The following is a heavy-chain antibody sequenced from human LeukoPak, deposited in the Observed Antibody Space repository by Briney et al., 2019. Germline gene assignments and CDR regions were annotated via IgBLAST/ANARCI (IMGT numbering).Heavy chain of an antibody. CDR3: ARDLIGYCSSTSCYAGPLDY. CDR1: GYTFTSYG. Sequence: ASVEVSCKASGYTFTSYGISWVRQAPGQGLEWMGWISAYNGNTNYAQKLQGRVTMTTDTSTSTAYMELRSLRSDDTAVYYCARDLIGYCSSTSCYAGPLDYWGQGTLVTVSS. J-gene: IGHJ4*02. D-gene: IGHD2-2*01. CDR2: ISAYNGNT. V-gene: IGHV1-18*01.